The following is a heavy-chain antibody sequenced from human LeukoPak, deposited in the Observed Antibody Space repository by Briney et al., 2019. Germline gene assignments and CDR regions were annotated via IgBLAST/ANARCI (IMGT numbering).Heavy chain of an antibody. Sequence: GSLRLSCAASGFTFSRSAMTWVRQTPGKGLNWVSSISSSGNTYYADSVKGRFTISRDNSKNMLYLQMNSLRAEDTAVYYCVKGRISEDGLDFWGQGTLVTVSS. CDR3: VKGRISEDGLDF. D-gene: IGHD6-13*01. J-gene: IGHJ4*02. CDR2: ISSSGNT. V-gene: IGHV3-23*01. CDR1: GFTFSRSA.